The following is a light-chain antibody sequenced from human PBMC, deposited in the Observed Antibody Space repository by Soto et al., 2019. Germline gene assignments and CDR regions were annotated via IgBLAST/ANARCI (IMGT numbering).Light chain of an antibody. CDR2: DSS. CDR1: QSVSNY. V-gene: IGKV3-11*01. CDR3: HQRSNWPPWT. J-gene: IGKJ1*01. Sequence: EIVLTQSPATLSLSPGESATLSCRASQSVSNYLAWYQQKPGQAPRLLIYDSSNSATGIPARFSGGGSGTDFSLTIRSLEPDAFAVYYCHQRSNWPPWTFGQGNKVEIK.